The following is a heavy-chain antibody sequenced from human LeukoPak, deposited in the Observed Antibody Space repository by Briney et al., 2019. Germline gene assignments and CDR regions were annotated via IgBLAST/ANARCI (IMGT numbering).Heavy chain of an antibody. D-gene: IGHD5-18*01. CDR3: ARSRRYSYGTRHFDY. CDR2: INHSGST. J-gene: IGHJ4*02. Sequence: SETLSLTCAVYGGSFSGYYWSWIRQPPGKGLEWIGEINHSGSTNYNPSLKSRVTTSVDTSKNQFSLKLSSVTAADTAVYYCARSRRYSYGTRHFDYWGQGSLVTVSS. CDR1: GGSFSGYY. V-gene: IGHV4-34*01.